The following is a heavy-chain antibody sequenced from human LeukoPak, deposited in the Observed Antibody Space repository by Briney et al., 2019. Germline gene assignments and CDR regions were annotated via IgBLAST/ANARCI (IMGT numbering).Heavy chain of an antibody. V-gene: IGHV3-30*02. J-gene: IGHJ4*02. CDR2: IRYDGSNK. D-gene: IGHD2-2*01. CDR3: AKDLDRYCSSTSCLDSGYDSDY. Sequence: PGGSLRLSCAASGFTFSSYGMHWVRQAPGKGLEWVAFIRYDGSNKYYADSVKGRFTISRDNSKNTLYLQMNSLRAEDTAVYYCAKDLDRYCSSTSCLDSGYDSDYWGQGTLVTVSS. CDR1: GFTFSSYG.